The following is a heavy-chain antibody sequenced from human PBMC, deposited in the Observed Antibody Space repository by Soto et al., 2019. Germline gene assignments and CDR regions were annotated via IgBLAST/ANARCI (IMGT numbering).Heavy chain of an antibody. Sequence: SETLSLTCTVSGGPISSGDYYWSWIRQPPGKGLEWIGYIYYSGSTYYNPSLKSRVTISVDTSKNQFSLKLSSVTAADTAVYYCARGGYSGYDYEYYYYYGMDVWGQGTTVTVSS. V-gene: IGHV4-30-4*01. J-gene: IGHJ6*02. D-gene: IGHD5-12*01. CDR2: IYYSGST. CDR3: ARGGYSGYDYEYYYYYGMDV. CDR1: GGPISSGDYY.